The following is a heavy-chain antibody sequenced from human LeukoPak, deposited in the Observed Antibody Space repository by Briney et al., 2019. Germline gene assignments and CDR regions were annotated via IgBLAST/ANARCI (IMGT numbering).Heavy chain of an antibody. Sequence: PGGSLRLSCTASGFTLGDYAMSWVRQAPGKGLEWVGFIRSKAYGGTTEYAASVKGRFTISRDDSKSIAYLQMNSLKTEDTAVYYCTRADYSSGWYRAFDIWGQGTMVTVSS. CDR1: GFTLGDYA. V-gene: IGHV3-49*04. J-gene: IGHJ3*02. CDR3: TRADYSSGWYRAFDI. CDR2: IRSKAYGGTT. D-gene: IGHD6-19*01.